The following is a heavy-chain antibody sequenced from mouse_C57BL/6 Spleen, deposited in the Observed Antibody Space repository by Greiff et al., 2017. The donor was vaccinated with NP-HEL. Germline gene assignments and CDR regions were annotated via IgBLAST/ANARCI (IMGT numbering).Heavy chain of an antibody. CDR2: IYPGSGNT. D-gene: IGHD1-1*01. J-gene: IGHJ4*01. CDR1: GYTFTDYY. CDR3: ARTRLTVVDAMDY. V-gene: IGHV1-76*01. Sequence: QVQLQQSGAELVRPGASVKLSCKASGYTFTDYYINWVKQRPGQGLEWIARIYPGSGNTYYNEKFKGKATLTAEKSSSTAYMQLSSLTSEDSAVYFCARTRLTVVDAMDYWGQGTSVTVSS.